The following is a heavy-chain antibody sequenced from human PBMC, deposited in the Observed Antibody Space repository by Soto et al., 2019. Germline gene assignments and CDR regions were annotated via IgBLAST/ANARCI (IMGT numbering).Heavy chain of an antibody. V-gene: IGHV3-33*01. Sequence: GESLKISCATSGFTFSTYGMHWVRQAPGKGLEWVAVIWYDGSNKYYADSVRGRFTISRDNSKNTLYLQMNSLRAEDTAVYYCARENRPAVYYYYMDVWGKGTTVTVSS. CDR2: IWYDGSNK. D-gene: IGHD6-19*01. CDR3: ARENRPAVYYYYMDV. CDR1: GFTFSTYG. J-gene: IGHJ6*03.